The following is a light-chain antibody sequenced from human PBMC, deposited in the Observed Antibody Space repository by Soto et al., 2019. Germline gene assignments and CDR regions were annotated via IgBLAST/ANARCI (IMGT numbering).Light chain of an antibody. V-gene: IGKV3D-20*02. CDR1: QSVSSNY. J-gene: IGKJ1*01. CDR3: QQRNNWPWT. Sequence: EIVLTQSPATLSLSPGERATLSCGASQSVSSNYLAWYQQKPGQAPRLLMFRTSSRATGFPTRFSGSGSGTDFTLTISGLEPEDFAVYYCQQRNNWPWTFGQGTKVDIK. CDR2: RTS.